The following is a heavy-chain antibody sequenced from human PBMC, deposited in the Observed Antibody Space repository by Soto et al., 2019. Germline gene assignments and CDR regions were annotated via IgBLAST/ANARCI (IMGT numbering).Heavy chain of an antibody. Sequence: PSETLSLTCAVSGGSISSSNWWSWVRQPPGKGLEWIGEIYHSGSTNYNPSLKSRVTISVDKSKNQFSLKLSSVTAADTAVYYCARDEVGDCSGVRCPPKCMDVRGPGTTVTGSS. CDR3: ARDEVGDCSGVRCPPKCMDV. CDR2: IYHSGST. CDR1: GGSISSSNW. J-gene: IGHJ6*02. V-gene: IGHV4-4*02. D-gene: IGHD2-15*01.